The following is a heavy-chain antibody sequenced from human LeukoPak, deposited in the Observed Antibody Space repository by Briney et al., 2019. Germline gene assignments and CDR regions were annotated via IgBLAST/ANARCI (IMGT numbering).Heavy chain of an antibody. CDR2: IHNSGTT. J-gene: IGHJ4*02. D-gene: IGHD3-10*01. V-gene: IGHV4-34*01. Sequence: SETLSLTCAVSGGPFSGYFWSWIRQSSGKGLEGIGEIHNSGTTNYNPSLNIRVTISEDRPKNQFYLNLSSVTAADTAVYYCARRYYYNLGSFPFDFWGQGTLVTVSS. CDR1: GGPFSGYF. CDR3: ARRYYYNLGSFPFDF.